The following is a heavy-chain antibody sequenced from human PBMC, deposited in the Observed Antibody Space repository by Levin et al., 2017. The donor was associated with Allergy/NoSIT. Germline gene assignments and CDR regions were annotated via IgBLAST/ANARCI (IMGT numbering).Heavy chain of an antibody. CDR1: GFTFSSYW. J-gene: IGHJ4*02. CDR3: ARALSGRSTPDLDY. V-gene: IGHV3-7*01. Sequence: GGSLRLSCAASGFTFSSYWMNWVRQAPGKGLEWVGNINKDGSEKYYVDSVKGRFIISRDNAKNSLYLQVNSLRAEDTAVYYCARALSGRSTPDLDYWGQGALVTVSS. D-gene: IGHD6-25*01. CDR2: INKDGSEK.